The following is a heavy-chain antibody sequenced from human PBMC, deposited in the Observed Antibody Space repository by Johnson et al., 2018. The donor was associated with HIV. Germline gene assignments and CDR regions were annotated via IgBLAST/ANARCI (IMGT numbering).Heavy chain of an antibody. Sequence: QVQLVESGGGLVKPGGSLRLSCAASGFTFSDYDMSWIRQAPGKGLEWVSGISWNSGSIGYADSVKGRFTTSRDNAKNTLYLQMNSLRAEDTAVYYCARGADPGIAAALVWGQGTMVTVSS. CDR2: ISWNSGSI. CDR3: ARGADPGIAAALV. CDR1: GFTFSDYD. J-gene: IGHJ3*01. V-gene: IGHV3-11*04. D-gene: IGHD6-13*01.